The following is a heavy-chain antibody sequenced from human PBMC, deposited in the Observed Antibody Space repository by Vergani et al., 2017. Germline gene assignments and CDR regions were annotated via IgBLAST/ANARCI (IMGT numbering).Heavy chain of an antibody. CDR1: GASMSGYY. CDR3: ARVMYRDEASTGYRLEGMDI. Sequence: QVRLQESGPGRVKPSETLSLRCSVSGASMSGYYWGWIRQSPGKGLEWIGYIYSTGSTNYNPSLNSRVTMSVDTSKNQFSLKLRSVTAADTAVYFCARVMYRDEASTGYRLEGMDIWGQGTTVTISS. J-gene: IGHJ6*02. V-gene: IGHV4-59*13. D-gene: IGHD3-9*01. CDR2: IYSTGST.